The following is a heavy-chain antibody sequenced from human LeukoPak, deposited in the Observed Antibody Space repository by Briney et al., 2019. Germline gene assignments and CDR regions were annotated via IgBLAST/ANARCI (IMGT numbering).Heavy chain of an antibody. CDR2: IYTSGST. Sequence: SQTLSLTCTVSGGSISSGSYYWSWIRQPAGKGLEWIGRIYTSGSTNYNPSLKSRVTISVDTSKNQFSLKLSSVTAADTAVYYCARQVKPFDYWGQGTLVTVSS. CDR3: ARQVKPFDY. CDR1: GGSISSGSYY. J-gene: IGHJ4*02. V-gene: IGHV4-61*02.